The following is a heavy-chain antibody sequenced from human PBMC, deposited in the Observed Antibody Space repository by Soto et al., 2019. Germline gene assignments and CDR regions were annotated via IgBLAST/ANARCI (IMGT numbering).Heavy chain of an antibody. D-gene: IGHD3-10*01. CDR2: ISAYNGNT. CDR3: ARESAMVRGFDSDLNYYYYGMDV. Sequence: ASVKVSCNASGYTFTSYAIDLVRQAPGQGLEWMGWISAYNGNTNYAQKLQGRVTMTTDTSTSTAYMELRSLRSDDTAVYYCARESAMVRGFDSDLNYYYYGMDVWGQGTTVTVSS. CDR1: GYTFTSYA. V-gene: IGHV1-18*01. J-gene: IGHJ6*02.